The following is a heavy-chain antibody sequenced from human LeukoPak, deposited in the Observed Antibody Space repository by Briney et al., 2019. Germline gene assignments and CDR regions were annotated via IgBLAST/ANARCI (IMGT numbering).Heavy chain of an antibody. J-gene: IGHJ4*02. CDR1: GYTLTNYG. Sequence: GASVKVSCKASGYTLTNYGLSWVRQAPGQRLEWMGWISAYNGNTNYAQKLQGRVTMTTDTSTSTAYMELRSLRSDDTAVYYCARDGYCSGGSCYSGWLQLFRPPTPLDYWGQGTLVTVSS. D-gene: IGHD2-15*01. CDR3: ARDGYCSGGSCYSGWLQLFRPPTPLDY. CDR2: ISAYNGNT. V-gene: IGHV1-18*01.